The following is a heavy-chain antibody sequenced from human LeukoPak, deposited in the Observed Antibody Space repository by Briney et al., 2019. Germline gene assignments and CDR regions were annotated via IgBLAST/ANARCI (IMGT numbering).Heavy chain of an antibody. CDR2: INHSGST. CDR1: GGSFSGYY. D-gene: IGHD7-27*01. J-gene: IGHJ4*02. V-gene: IGHV4-34*01. CDR3: ARGRRLRNWGFSPQPFDY. Sequence: SETLSLTCAVYGGSFSGYYWSWIRQPPGKGLEWIGEINHSGSTNYNPSLKSRVTISVDTSKNQFSLKLSSVTAADAAVYYCARGRRLRNWGFSPQPFDYWGQGTLVTVSS.